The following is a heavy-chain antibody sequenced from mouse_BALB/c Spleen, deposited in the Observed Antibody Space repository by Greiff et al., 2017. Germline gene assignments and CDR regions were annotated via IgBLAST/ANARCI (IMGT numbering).Heavy chain of an antibody. V-gene: IGHV5-6-5*01. CDR3: ARGPYGNYEAMDY. Sequence: EVKLVESGGGLVKPGGSLKLSCAASGFTFSSYAMSWVRQTPEKRLEWVASISSGGSTYYPDSVKGRFTISRDNARNILYLQMSSLRSEDTAMYYCARGPYGNYEAMDYWGQGTSVTVSS. CDR2: ISSGGST. J-gene: IGHJ4*01. CDR1: GFTFSSYA. D-gene: IGHD2-1*01.